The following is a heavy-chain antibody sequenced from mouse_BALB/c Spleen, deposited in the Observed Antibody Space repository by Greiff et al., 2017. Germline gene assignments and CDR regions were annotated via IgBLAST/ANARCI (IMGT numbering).Heavy chain of an antibody. CDR2: ISSGSSTI. V-gene: IGHV5-17*02. J-gene: IGHJ4*01. Sequence: EVKLVESGGGLVQPGGSRKLSCAASGFTFSSFGMHWVRQAPEKGLEWVAYISSGSSTIYYADTVKGRFTISRDNPKNTLFLQMTSLRSEDTAMYYCARFITTAMDYWGQGTSVTVSS. D-gene: IGHD1-2*01. CDR1: GFTFSSFG. CDR3: ARFITTAMDY.